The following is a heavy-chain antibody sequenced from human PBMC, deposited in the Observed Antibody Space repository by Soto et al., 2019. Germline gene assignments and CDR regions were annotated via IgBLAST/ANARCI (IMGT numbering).Heavy chain of an antibody. V-gene: IGHV1-46*03. CDR1: GYTFTSYY. CDR2: INPSGGST. CDR3: ARDQEPSTLYYDYYYMDV. Sequence: QVQLVQSGAEVKKPGASVTVSCKASGYTFTSYYIHWVRQAPGQGLEWMGIINPSGGSTSYAQKFQGRVTMTRDTSTSTVYMEVSGLRSGDTAVYYCARDQEPSTLYYDYYYMDVWGKGTTVTVSS. J-gene: IGHJ6*03.